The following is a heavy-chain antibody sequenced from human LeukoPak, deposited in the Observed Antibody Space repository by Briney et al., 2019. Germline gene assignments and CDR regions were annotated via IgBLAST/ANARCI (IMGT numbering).Heavy chain of an antibody. D-gene: IGHD6-13*01. CDR1: GYSFTIYW. CDR2: IYPGDSDT. Sequence: GESLKISCKCSGYSFTIYWIGGVRQMPGKGLEWMGIIYPGDSDTRYPPSFQGAVTISADKSISTAFLQWSSLKASDTAMYYRARRSAAATELFVYWGEGGLVSVSS. CDR3: ARRSAAATELFVY. J-gene: IGHJ4*02. V-gene: IGHV5-51*01.